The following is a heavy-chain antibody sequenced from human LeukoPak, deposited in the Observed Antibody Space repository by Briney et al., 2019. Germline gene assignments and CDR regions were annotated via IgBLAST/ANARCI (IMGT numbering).Heavy chain of an antibody. Sequence: ASVKVSCKVSGYTLTELSMHWVRQAPGKGLEWMGGFDPEDGETIYAQKFQGRVTMTEDTSTDTAYMELSSLRSEDTAVCYCATRTILAVAGTFLDWGQGTLVTVSS. D-gene: IGHD6-19*01. CDR2: FDPEDGET. CDR3: ATRTILAVAGTFLD. V-gene: IGHV1-24*01. CDR1: GYTLTELS. J-gene: IGHJ4*02.